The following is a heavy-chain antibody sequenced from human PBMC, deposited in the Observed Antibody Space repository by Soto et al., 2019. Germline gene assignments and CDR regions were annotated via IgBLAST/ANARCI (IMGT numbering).Heavy chain of an antibody. CDR3: AGHTSGALTIFDY. J-gene: IGHJ4*02. Sequence: SVKVSCKASGYTFTSYGISWVRQAPGQGLEWMGGIIPIFGTANYAQKFQGRVTITADESTSTAYMELSSLRSEDTAVYDCAGHTSGALTIFDYWGQGTLVTVSS. CDR2: IIPIFGTA. D-gene: IGHD3-10*01. V-gene: IGHV1-69*13. CDR1: GYTFTSYG.